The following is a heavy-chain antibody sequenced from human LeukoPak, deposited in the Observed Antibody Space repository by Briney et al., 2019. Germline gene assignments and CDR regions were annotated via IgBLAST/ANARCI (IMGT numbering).Heavy chain of an antibody. D-gene: IGHD5-12*01. CDR2: IKKNVSGRTV. V-gene: IGHV3-15*01. J-gene: IGHJ5*02. CDR3: GTDLAVCGYGYWFDP. CDR1: GFTFSHAW. Sequence: GGSLRLFCAASGFTFSHAWMIWVRQTPGKGLEGVGRIKKNVSGRTVDYAAPVKDIFFISRDDLQITLYLQMNSLTTEDTAVYYCGTDLAVCGYGYWFDPWGQGTLVTVSS.